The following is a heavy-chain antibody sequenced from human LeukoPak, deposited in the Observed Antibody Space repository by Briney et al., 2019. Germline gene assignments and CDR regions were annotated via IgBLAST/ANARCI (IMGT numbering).Heavy chain of an antibody. D-gene: IGHD6-19*01. Sequence: GGSLRRSRAADGFIFSSYAMTRVRQAPGKELEWVSAISGSGDNTYYADSVKGRFTISRDNSKNTLYLQMNSLRADDTAEYYCAKEIRTVPGFYGWFDPWGQGTLVSVSS. CDR1: GFIFSSYA. J-gene: IGHJ5*02. V-gene: IGHV3-23*01. CDR2: ISGSGDNT. CDR3: AKEIRTVPGFYGWFDP.